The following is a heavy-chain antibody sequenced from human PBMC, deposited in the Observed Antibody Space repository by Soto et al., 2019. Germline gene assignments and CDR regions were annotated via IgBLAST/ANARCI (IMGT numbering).Heavy chain of an antibody. CDR3: ARDYGRWLETHFNY. Sequence: ASVKVSCKASGYSFTNYGISWVRQAPGQGLEWMGWINVYNGNIKYAQKDQGRLTMTIDISTSTAYMELWSLRSEDTAVYYCARDYGRWLETHFNYWGQGALVTVSS. CDR1: GYSFTNYG. V-gene: IGHV1-18*04. D-gene: IGHD1-26*01. CDR2: INVYNGNI. J-gene: IGHJ4*02.